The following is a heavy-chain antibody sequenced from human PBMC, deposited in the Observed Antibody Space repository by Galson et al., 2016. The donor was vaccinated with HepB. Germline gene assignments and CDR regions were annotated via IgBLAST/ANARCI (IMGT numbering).Heavy chain of an antibody. J-gene: IGHJ5*02. D-gene: IGHD1-26*01. CDR2: IYYSGST. V-gene: IGHV4-39*02. CDR1: GGSITSSSSY. Sequence: SETLSLTCTVSGGSITSSSSYWGWIRQPPGKGLEWIGTIYYSGSTYYNPSLKSRVTISVDTAKNQFSLKLRSVTAADTALSVCAKDLGREGGFGPWGQGTLVTVSS. CDR3: AKDLGREGGFGP.